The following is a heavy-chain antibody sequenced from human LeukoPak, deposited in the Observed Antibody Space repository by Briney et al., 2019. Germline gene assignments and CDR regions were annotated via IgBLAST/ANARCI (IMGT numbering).Heavy chain of an antibody. V-gene: IGHV3-48*03. CDR2: ISSSGSTI. D-gene: IGHD1-26*01. Sequence: GGSLRLSCAASGFTFSSYEMNWVRQAPGKGLEWVSYISSSGSTIYYADSVKGRFTISRDNAKNSLYLQMNSLRAEDMALYYCAKARSGSYFNDAFDIWGQGTMVTVSS. CDR3: AKARSGSYFNDAFDI. J-gene: IGHJ3*02. CDR1: GFTFSSYE.